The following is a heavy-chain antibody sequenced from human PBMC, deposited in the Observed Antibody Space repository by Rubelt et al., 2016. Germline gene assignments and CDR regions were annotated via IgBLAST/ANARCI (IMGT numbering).Heavy chain of an antibody. D-gene: IGHD3-3*01. CDR1: GYTFTSYY. V-gene: IGHV1-46*01. CDR3: ARSPRYDFEDNWFDP. Sequence: QVQLVQSGAEVKKPGASVKVSCKASGYTFTSYYMHWVRQAPGQGLEWMGIINPSGGSTSYAQKFKGRVPSTRDTSTSTVYMALSSLRSEATAVYYCARSPRYDFEDNWFDPWGQGTLVTVSS. J-gene: IGHJ5*02. CDR2: INPSGGST.